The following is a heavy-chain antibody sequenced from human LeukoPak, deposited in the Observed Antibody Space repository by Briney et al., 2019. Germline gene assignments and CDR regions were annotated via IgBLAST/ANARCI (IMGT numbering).Heavy chain of an antibody. D-gene: IGHD6-19*01. J-gene: IGHJ4*02. V-gene: IGHV1-69*13. CDR1: GGTFSSYA. Sequence: SVKVSCKASGGTFSSYAISWVRQAPGQGLEWMGGIIPIFGTANYAQKFQGRVTIAADESTSTAYMELSSLRSEDTAVYYCASEYSSGMAFSDYWGQGTLVTVSS. CDR3: ASEYSSGMAFSDY. CDR2: IIPIFGTA.